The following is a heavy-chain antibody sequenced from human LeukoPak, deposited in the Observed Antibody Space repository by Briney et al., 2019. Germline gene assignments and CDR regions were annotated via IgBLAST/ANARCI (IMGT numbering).Heavy chain of an antibody. CDR3: AKNNYYDSSGYKPNDAFDI. CDR1: GFTFSSYG. V-gene: IGHV3-30*02. Sequence: PGGSLRLSCAASGFTFSSYGMHWVRQAPGKGLEGVAFIRYDGSNKYYADSVKGRFTISRDNSKNTLYLQMNSLRAEDTAVYYCAKNNYYDSSGYKPNDAFDIWGQGTMVTVSS. CDR2: IRYDGSNK. D-gene: IGHD3-22*01. J-gene: IGHJ3*02.